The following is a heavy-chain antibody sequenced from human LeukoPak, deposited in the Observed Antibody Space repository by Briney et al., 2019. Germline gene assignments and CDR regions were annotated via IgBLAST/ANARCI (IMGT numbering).Heavy chain of an antibody. CDR1: GYTLTELS. D-gene: IGHD4-17*01. J-gene: IGHJ6*03. V-gene: IGHV1-24*01. CDR2: FDPEDGET. CDR3: ATTVTTVPYYYYYYMDV. Sequence: GASVKVSCKVSGYTLTELSTHWVRQAPGKGLEWMGGFDPEDGETIYAQKFQGRVTMTEDTSTDTAYMELSSLRSEDTAVYYCATTVTTVPYYYYYYMDVWGKGTTVTISS.